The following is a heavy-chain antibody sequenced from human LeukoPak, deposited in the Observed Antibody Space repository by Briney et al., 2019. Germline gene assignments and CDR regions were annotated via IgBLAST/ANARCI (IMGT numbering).Heavy chain of an antibody. CDR2: IYYSGST. D-gene: IGHD1-14*01. V-gene: IGHV4-59*01. Sequence: SETLSLTCTVSGGSISSYYWSWIRQPPGKGLEWIGYIYYSGSTNYNPSLKSRVTISVDTSKNQFSLKLSSVTAADTAVYYCARWSGTGVCFVYWGQGTLATVSS. CDR3: ARWSGTGVCFVY. CDR1: GGSISSYY. J-gene: IGHJ4*02.